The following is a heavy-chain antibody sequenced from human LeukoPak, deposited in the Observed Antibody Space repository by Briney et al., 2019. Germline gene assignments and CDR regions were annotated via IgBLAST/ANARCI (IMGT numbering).Heavy chain of an antibody. CDR3: AKDFGYCGGDCAIHFDDY. Sequence: GGSLRLSCAASGFTFSSYAMSWVRQAPGKGLEWVSAISGSGGSTYYADSVKGRFTISRDNSKNTLYLQMNSLRAEDTAVYYCAKDFGYCGGDCAIHFDDYWDQGTLVTVSS. J-gene: IGHJ4*02. CDR1: GFTFSSYA. V-gene: IGHV3-23*01. CDR2: ISGSGGST. D-gene: IGHD2-21*02.